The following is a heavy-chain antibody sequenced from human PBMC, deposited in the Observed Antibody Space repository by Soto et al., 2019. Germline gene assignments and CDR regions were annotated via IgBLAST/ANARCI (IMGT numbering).Heavy chain of an antibody. CDR3: AREDSGYYPHFDY. V-gene: IGHV3-30-3*01. CDR1: GFTFSSYA. Sequence: PGGSMRLSCAASGFTFSSYAMHWVRQAPGKGLEWVAVISYDGSNKYYADSVKGRFTISRDNSKNTLYLQMNSLRAEDTAVYYCAREDSGYYPHFDYWGQGTLVTV. CDR2: ISYDGSNK. D-gene: IGHD3-22*01. J-gene: IGHJ4*02.